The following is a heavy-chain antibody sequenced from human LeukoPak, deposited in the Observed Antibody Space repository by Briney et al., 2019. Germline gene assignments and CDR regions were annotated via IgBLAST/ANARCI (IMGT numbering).Heavy chain of an antibody. V-gene: IGHV3-21*01. D-gene: IGHD6-25*01. CDR1: EFTFSSYS. J-gene: IGHJ4*02. Sequence: PGGSLRLSCAASEFTFSSYSMNWVRQAPGKGLEWVSSISGSSTYIYYADSVKGRFSISRDNAKNSLYLRMNSLRAEDTAVYYCARDVGFPNPLDYWGQGTLVTVSS. CDR2: ISGSSTYI. CDR3: ARDVGFPNPLDY.